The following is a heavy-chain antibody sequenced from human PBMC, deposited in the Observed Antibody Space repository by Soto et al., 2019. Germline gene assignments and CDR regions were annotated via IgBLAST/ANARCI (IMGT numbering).Heavy chain of an antibody. CDR2: IYPGDSDT. D-gene: IGHD2-2*01. V-gene: IGHV5-51*01. CDR1: GYNFTTYW. CDR3: ARGVVPAASFDY. Sequence: ESLRISCKGSGYNFTTYWIGWVRQMPGKGLEWMGIIYPGDSDTRYSPSFQGQVTISADKSISTAYLQWSSLKASDTAMYYCARGVVPAASFDYWGQGTLVTVSS. J-gene: IGHJ4*02.